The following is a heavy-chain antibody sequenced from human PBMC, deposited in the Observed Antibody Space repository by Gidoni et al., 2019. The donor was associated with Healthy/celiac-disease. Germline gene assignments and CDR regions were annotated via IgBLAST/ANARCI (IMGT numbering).Heavy chain of an antibody. Sequence: EVQLVESGGGLVKPGGSLRLSCAASGFTFSSYSMNWVRQAPGKGLEWVSSISSSSSYIYYADSVKGRFTISRDNAKNSLYLQMNSLRAEDTAVYYCARATGILRYFDWLSDAFDIWGQGTMVTVSS. CDR3: ARATGILRYFDWLSDAFDI. CDR1: GFTFSSYS. D-gene: IGHD3-9*01. V-gene: IGHV3-21*01. CDR2: ISSSSSYI. J-gene: IGHJ3*02.